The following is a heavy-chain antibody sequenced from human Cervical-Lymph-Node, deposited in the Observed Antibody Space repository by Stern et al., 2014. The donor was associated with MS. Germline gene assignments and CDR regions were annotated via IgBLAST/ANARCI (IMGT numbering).Heavy chain of an antibody. CDR3: AAEPMYYSDSVGAFDI. D-gene: IGHD3-22*01. V-gene: IGHV1-58*01. Sequence: QLVQSGPEVKKPGASVKVSCKASGFTFTSSDVQWVRQARGQRLAWKGWIGVGSGNTSCAQKIQERVTITRDMSTSTAYMELSSLRSEDTTVYYCAAEPMYYSDSVGAFDIWGQGTMVTVSS. J-gene: IGHJ3*02. CDR2: IGVGSGNT. CDR1: GFTFTSSD.